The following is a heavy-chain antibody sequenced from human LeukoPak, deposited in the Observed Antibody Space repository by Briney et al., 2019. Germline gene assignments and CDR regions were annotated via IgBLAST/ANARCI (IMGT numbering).Heavy chain of an antibody. D-gene: IGHD6-13*01. CDR1: GNTFTRYY. CDR3: ARDNTAGGPFDY. CDR2: INPSGGRT. Sequence: ASVKVSSEASGNTFTRYYMHCVSQAPGQGLEWMGIINPSGGRTNYAQKFQGRVTMTRDTSTSAVYMELISLRSEDTAMYYCARDNTAGGPFDYWGQGTLVTVSS. J-gene: IGHJ4*02. V-gene: IGHV1-46*01.